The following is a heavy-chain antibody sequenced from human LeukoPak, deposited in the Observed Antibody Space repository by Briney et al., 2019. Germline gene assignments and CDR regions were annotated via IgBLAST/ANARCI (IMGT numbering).Heavy chain of an antibody. CDR1: GYSFTSYW. CDR3: ARQRRNGGIAASNDAFDI. D-gene: IGHD6-13*01. Sequence: GESLKISCKGSGYSFTSYWIGWVRQMPGKGLEWMGIIYPSDSDTRYRPSFQGQVTISADKSISTAYLQWSSLKASDTAMYYCARQRRNGGIAASNDAFDIWGQGTMVTISS. CDR2: IYPSDSDT. J-gene: IGHJ3*02. V-gene: IGHV5-51*01.